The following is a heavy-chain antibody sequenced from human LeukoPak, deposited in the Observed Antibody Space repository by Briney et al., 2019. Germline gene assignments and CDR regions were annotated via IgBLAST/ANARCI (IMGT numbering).Heavy chain of an antibody. CDR3: ARDLTGETSDY. D-gene: IGHD7-27*01. J-gene: IGHJ4*02. V-gene: IGHV1-2*02. CDR1: GYTFTGYY. Sequence: GASVKVSCKASGYTFTGYYMHWVRQAPGQGLEWMGWINPNSGGTNYAQKFQGRVTVTRDTSISTAYMGLSSLRSDDTAVYYCARDLTGETSDYWSQGTLVTVSS. CDR2: INPNSGGT.